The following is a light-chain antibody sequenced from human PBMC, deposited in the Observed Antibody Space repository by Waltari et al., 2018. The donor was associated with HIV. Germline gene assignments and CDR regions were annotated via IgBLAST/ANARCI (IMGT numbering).Light chain of an antibody. CDR2: GAS. CDR1: ESLSTSH. V-gene: IGKV3-20*01. J-gene: IGKJ3*01. Sequence: EVVLTQSPGTLSLPPGDRATLSCRASESLSTSHLAWYQQRPGRAPRLLIYGASSRVTGIPDRISGSGSGTDFTLTISRLEPGDSAVYYCQHYGTSPFTFGPGT. CDR3: QHYGTSPFT.